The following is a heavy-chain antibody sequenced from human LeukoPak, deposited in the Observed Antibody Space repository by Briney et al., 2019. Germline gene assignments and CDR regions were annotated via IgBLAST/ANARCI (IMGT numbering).Heavy chain of an antibody. CDR1: GGSFSGYY. Sequence: SETLSLTCAVYGGSFSGYYWSWIRQPPGKGLEWIGEINHSGSTNYNPSLKSRVTISVDTSKNQFSLKLSSVTAADTAVYYCARGLFGDFWSGSTRGDIDYWGQGTLVTVSS. J-gene: IGHJ4*02. V-gene: IGHV4-34*01. CDR3: ARGLFGDFWSGSTRGDIDY. CDR2: INHSGST. D-gene: IGHD3-3*01.